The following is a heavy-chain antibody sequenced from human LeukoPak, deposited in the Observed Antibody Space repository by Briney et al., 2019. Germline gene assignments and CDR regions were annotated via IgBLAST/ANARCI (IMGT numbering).Heavy chain of an antibody. J-gene: IGHJ3*02. CDR2: INPNSGGT. D-gene: IGHD3-16*02. Sequence: ASVKVSCKASGCTFTGYYMHWVRQAPGQGLEWMGWINPNSGGTNYAQKFQGRVTMTRDTSISTAYMELSRLRSDDTAVYYCARVLRRYQTRAFDIWGQGTMVTVSS. V-gene: IGHV1-2*02. CDR3: ARVLRRYQTRAFDI. CDR1: GCTFTGYY.